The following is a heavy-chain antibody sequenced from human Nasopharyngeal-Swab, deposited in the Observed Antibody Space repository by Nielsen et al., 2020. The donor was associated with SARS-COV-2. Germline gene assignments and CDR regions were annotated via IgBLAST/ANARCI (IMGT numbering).Heavy chain of an antibody. V-gene: IGHV4-34*01. CDR2: INHRESP. CDR3: ARGLSGIVPAPILGLGPYYYYYYMDV. CDR1: GGSFSASY. D-gene: IGHD2-2*01. Sequence: SETLSLTCAVYGGSFSASYWGWIPHPPGKGLEWIAEINHRESPNYNPPPTSRVTLSVDTSMNQFSLELRSVTAADTAVYYCARGLSGIVPAPILGLGPYYYYYYMDVWGKGTTVTVSS. J-gene: IGHJ6*03.